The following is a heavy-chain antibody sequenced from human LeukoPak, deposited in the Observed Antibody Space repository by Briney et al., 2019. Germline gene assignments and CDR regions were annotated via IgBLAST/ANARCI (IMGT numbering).Heavy chain of an antibody. CDR3: ARDLGYCSGGSCYGGGVFDY. CDR2: ISSNGGST. V-gene: IGHV3-64*01. Sequence: QPGGSLRLSCAASGFTFSSYAMLWVRQTPGKGLEYVSTISSNGGSTYYANSVKGRFTIPRDNAKNSLYLQMNSLRAEDTAVYYCARDLGYCSGGSCYGGGVFDYWGQGTLVTVSS. J-gene: IGHJ4*02. D-gene: IGHD2-15*01. CDR1: GFTFSSYA.